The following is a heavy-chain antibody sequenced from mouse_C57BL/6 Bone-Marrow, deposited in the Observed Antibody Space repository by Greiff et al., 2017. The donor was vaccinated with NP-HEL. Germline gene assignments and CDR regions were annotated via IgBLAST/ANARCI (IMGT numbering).Heavy chain of an antibody. CDR1: GFTFSSYG. D-gene: IGHD1-2*01. J-gene: IGHJ3*01. V-gene: IGHV5-6*01. CDR2: ISSGGSYT. CDR3: ARLNGLAY. Sequence: EVMLLQSGGDLVKPGASLKLSCAASGFTFSSYGMSWVRQTPDKRLEWVATISSGGSYTYYPDSVKGRSTISRDNATNTRYLQMSSLESEDTAMCYCARLNGLAYWGKGTLVTVSA.